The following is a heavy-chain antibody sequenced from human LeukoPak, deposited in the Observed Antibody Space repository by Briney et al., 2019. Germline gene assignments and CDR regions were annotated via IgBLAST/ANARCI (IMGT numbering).Heavy chain of an antibody. Sequence: GGSLRLSCAASGFTFNNYAMSWVRQAPGRGLEWVSAISGSGGSTYYADSVKGRFTISGDNSKNTVYLQMNSLRTEDTAIYYCAKGDYGGDPEAFDIWGQGTMVTVSS. CDR2: ISGSGGST. CDR3: AKGDYGGDPEAFDI. CDR1: GFTFNNYA. J-gene: IGHJ3*02. V-gene: IGHV3-23*01. D-gene: IGHD4-23*01.